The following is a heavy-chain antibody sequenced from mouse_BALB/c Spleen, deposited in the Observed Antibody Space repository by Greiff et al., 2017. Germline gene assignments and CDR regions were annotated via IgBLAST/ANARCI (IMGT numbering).Heavy chain of an antibody. CDR2: INPSSGYT. CDR3: ASLWLRHAMDY. V-gene: IGHV1-4*01. J-gene: IGHJ4*01. D-gene: IGHD2-2*01. CDR1: GYTFTSYT. Sequence: QVQLQQSGAELARPGASVKMSCKASGYTFTSYTMHWVKQRPGQGLEWIGYINPSSGYTNYNQKFKDKATLTADKSSSTAYMQLSSLTSEDSAVYYCASLWLRHAMDYWGQGTSVTVSS.